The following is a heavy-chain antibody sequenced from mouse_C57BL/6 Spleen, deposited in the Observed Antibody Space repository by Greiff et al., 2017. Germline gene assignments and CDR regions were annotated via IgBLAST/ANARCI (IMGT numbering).Heavy chain of an antibody. D-gene: IGHD2-2*01. V-gene: IGHV5-17*01. CDR1: GFTFSDYG. CDR2: ISSGSSTI. Sequence: EVKLMESGGGLVKPGGSLKLSCAASGFTFSDYGMHWVRQAPEKGLGWVAYISSGSSTIYSADTVKGRFTISRDNAKNTLFLQMTSLRSEDTAMYYCAREGLRRDYYAMDYWGQGTSVTVSS. CDR3: AREGLRRDYYAMDY. J-gene: IGHJ4*01.